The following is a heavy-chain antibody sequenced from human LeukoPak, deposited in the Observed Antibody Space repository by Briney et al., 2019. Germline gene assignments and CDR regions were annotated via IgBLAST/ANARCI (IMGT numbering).Heavy chain of an antibody. CDR1: GGTFTGYY. CDR3: ASTPYGSRTLYEPTG. V-gene: IGHV4-34*01. D-gene: IGHD3-10*01. CDR2: INHSGIA. J-gene: IGHJ1*01. Sequence: PSETLSLTCVVYGGTFTGYYWSWIRQPPGKGLERIGEINHSGIANYNPSLNSRVTISVDTSKNQFSLKVTSVTAADTAVYYCASTPYGSRTLYEPTGWGQGTLVTVSS.